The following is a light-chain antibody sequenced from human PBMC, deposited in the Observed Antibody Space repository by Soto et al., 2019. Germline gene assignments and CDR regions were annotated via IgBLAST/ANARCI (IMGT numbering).Light chain of an antibody. CDR1: QSISTY. V-gene: IGKV1-5*03. Sequence: DIQMTQYPSTLSASVGDRVTMTCRASQSISTYLAWYQQKPGKAPRLLIYKASSFESGVPSRFSGSGSGTDFTLTISSLQPDDSATYYCQHYNSYTWTFGLGTRLEIK. J-gene: IGKJ5*01. CDR2: KAS. CDR3: QHYNSYTWT.